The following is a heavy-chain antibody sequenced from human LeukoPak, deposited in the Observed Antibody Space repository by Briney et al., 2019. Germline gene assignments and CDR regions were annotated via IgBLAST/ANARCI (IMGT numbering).Heavy chain of an antibody. V-gene: IGHV1-69-2*01. Sequence: ASVKVSCKVSGYTFTDYYMHWVQQAPGKGLEWMGLVDPEDGETIYAEKFQGRVTITADTSTDTAYVELSSLRSEDTAVYYCATIGYCSGGSCPPPLIDYWGQGTLVTVSS. CDR1: GYTFTDYY. CDR3: ATIGYCSGGSCPPPLIDY. CDR2: VDPEDGET. D-gene: IGHD2-15*01. J-gene: IGHJ4*02.